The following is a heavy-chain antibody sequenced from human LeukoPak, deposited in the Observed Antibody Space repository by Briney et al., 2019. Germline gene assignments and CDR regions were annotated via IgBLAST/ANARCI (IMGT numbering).Heavy chain of an antibody. V-gene: IGHV3-23*01. J-gene: IGHJ4*02. CDR2: ISGSGDST. CDR1: GFTFSSYA. D-gene: IGHD5-18*01. CDR3: AKGDGPSYDYYFDY. Sequence: SGGSLRLSCAASGFTFSSYAMSWVRQAPGKGLEWVSGISGSGDSTYYADSVKGRFTISRDNSENTLYLQMNSLRAEDTAVYYCAKGDGPSYDYYFDYWGQGTLVTVSS.